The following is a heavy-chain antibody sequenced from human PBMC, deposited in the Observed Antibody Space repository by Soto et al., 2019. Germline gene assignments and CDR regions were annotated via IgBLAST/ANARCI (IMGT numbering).Heavy chain of an antibody. Sequence: EVQLLESGGGLVQPGGSLRLSCVASGFTFLTFDMSWVRQAPGKGLEWVSEISGSDGRTYYADSVNRRFTISRDNSKNTLYLQMNSLRAEDTAVYYCAKGAWLDYWGQGILVTVSS. J-gene: IGHJ4*02. V-gene: IGHV3-23*01. CDR1: GFTFLTFD. CDR3: AKGAWLDY. CDR2: ISGSDGRT. D-gene: IGHD3-9*01.